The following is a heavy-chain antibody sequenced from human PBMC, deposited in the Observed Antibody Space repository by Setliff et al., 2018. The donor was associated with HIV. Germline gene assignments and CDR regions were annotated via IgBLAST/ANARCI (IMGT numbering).Heavy chain of an antibody. CDR1: AASIRNSY. D-gene: IGHD1-26*01. CDR3: AGSMGATKGSWFEH. V-gene: IGHV4-4*07. CDR2: IYPSGTI. Sequence: PSVTLSLTCTVSAASIRNSYWTWIRQPAGKGLEWIGRIYPSGTINYNPSLKSRVTMSVDTSKNQFSLRLSSVSAADTALYYCAGSMGATKGSWFEHWGQGTLVTVSS. J-gene: IGHJ5*02.